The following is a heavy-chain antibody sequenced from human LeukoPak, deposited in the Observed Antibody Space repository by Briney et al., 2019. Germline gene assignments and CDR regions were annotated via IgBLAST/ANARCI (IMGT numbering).Heavy chain of an antibody. V-gene: IGHV1-69*04. CDR1: GGTFSSYA. J-gene: IGHJ5*02. Sequence: SVNVSCKASGGTFSSYAISWVRQAPGQGLEWMGRIIPIFGIANYAQKFQGRVTITADKSTSTAYMELSSLRSEDTVVYYCARVSDLDYYDSSGPNWFDPWGQGTLVTVSS. CDR3: ARVSDLDYYDSSGPNWFDP. D-gene: IGHD3-22*01. CDR2: IIPIFGIA.